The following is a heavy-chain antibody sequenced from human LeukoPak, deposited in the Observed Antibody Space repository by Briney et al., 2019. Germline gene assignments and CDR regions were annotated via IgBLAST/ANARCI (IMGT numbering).Heavy chain of an antibody. CDR2: IYSGGGT. Sequence: GGSLRLSCAASGFTVSSNHMNWVRQAAGKGLEWVSVIYSGGGTYYADSVEGRFTISRDNSKNTQYLQMNSLRAEDTAVYYCARFSSLAAAGTIDYWGQGTLVTVSS. CDR3: ARFSSLAAAGTIDY. V-gene: IGHV3-66*01. CDR1: GFTVSSNH. J-gene: IGHJ4*02. D-gene: IGHD6-13*01.